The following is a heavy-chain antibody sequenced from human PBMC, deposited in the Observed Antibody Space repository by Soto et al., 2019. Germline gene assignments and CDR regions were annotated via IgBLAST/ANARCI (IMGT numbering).Heavy chain of an antibody. CDR3: ARDRGYYGSGRAAFDI. CDR1: GFTVSSYW. CDR2: INSDGSST. Sequence: EVQLVESGGGLVQPGGSLRLSCAASGFTVSSYWMHGVRQAPGKGLVWVSRINSDGSSTSYADSVKGRFTISRDNAKNTLYLQMNSLRAEDTAVYYCARDRGYYGSGRAAFDIWGQGTMVTVSS. D-gene: IGHD3-10*01. J-gene: IGHJ3*02. V-gene: IGHV3-74*01.